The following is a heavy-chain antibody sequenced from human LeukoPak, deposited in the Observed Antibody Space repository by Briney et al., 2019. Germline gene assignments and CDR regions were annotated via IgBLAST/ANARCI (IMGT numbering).Heavy chain of an antibody. D-gene: IGHD5-18*01. CDR3: GRAGRGYSYGSDY. Sequence: SVKLSCKASGGTISSYAISWVRQAPGQGLEWMGRIISILGIANYAQKFQGRVTITADKSTSTAYMELSSLRSEDTAVYYCGRAGRGYSYGSDYWGQGTLVTVSS. CDR1: GGTISSYA. V-gene: IGHV1-69*04. J-gene: IGHJ4*02. CDR2: IISILGIA.